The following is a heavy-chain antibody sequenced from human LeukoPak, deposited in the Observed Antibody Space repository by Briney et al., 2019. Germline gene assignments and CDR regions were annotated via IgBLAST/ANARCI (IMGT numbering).Heavy chain of an antibody. CDR2: ISGSSSYI. D-gene: IGHD1-1*01. Sequence: GGSLRLSCAASGFTFSSYSMNWVRQAPGKGLEWVSSISGSSSYIYYADSVKGRFTISRDNAKNSVYLQMNSLRAEDTAVYYCAKVGIRPTRNGAFDIWGQGTMVTVSS. V-gene: IGHV3-21*04. J-gene: IGHJ3*02. CDR3: AKVGIRPTRNGAFDI. CDR1: GFTFSSYS.